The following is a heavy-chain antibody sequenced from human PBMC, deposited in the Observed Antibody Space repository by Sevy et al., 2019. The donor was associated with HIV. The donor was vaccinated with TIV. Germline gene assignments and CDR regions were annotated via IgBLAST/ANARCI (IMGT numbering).Heavy chain of an antibody. Sequence: GGSLRLSCAASGFTFSIHSMHWVRQAPDRGLEWVAVTSNDGNTKFYADSVKGRFTMSRDNSKNTLYLQMNSLRAEDTAVYYCARGGDSTSFYGGNFYYGIDVWGQGTTVTVSS. V-gene: IGHV3-30-3*01. CDR1: GFTFSIHS. D-gene: IGHD2-2*01. CDR2: TSNDGNTK. J-gene: IGHJ6*02. CDR3: ARGGDSTSFYGGNFYYGIDV.